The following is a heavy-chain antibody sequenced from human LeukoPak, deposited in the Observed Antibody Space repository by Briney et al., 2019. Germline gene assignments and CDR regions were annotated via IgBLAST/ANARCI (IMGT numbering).Heavy chain of an antibody. CDR3: ARLPGWSPTSYYYYYMDV. CDR2: MYYSGTT. J-gene: IGHJ6*03. Sequence: SETLSLTCTLSGGSISISTYYWGWIRQPPGKGLEWIGSMYYSGTTYYNPSLKSRVTISVDTSKTQFSLRLSSVTAADTAVYYCARLPGWSPTSYYYYYMDVWGKGTTVTISS. CDR1: GGSISISTYY. V-gene: IGHV4-39*01. D-gene: IGHD1-26*01.